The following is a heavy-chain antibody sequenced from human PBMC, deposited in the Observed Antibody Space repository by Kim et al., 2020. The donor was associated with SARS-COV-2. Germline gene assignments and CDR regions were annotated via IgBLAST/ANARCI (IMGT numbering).Heavy chain of an antibody. D-gene: IGHD3-3*01. CDR3: ARVDSGVFDS. CDR1: GDSVSSNSVT. Sequence: SQTLSLTCAISGDSVSSNSVTWSWIRQSPSRGLEWLGRTYYRSKWYNDYAVSVKSRIIINPDTSKNQFSLQLNSVTPEDTAVYYCARVDSGVFDSWGQGTLVPVSS. J-gene: IGHJ4*02. V-gene: IGHV6-1*01. CDR2: TYYRSKWYN.